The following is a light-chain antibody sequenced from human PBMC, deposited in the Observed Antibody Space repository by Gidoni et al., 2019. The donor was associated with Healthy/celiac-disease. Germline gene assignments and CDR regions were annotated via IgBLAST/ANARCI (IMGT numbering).Light chain of an antibody. Sequence: DIQMTQSPYSLSASVGHRVTITCQASQDISNYLNWYQQKPGKAPKLLIYDASNLETGVPSRFSGSGSGTDFTFTISSLQPEDIATYYCQQYDNLPWTVGQGTKVEIK. CDR3: QQYDNLPWT. CDR1: QDISNY. V-gene: IGKV1-33*01. CDR2: DAS. J-gene: IGKJ1*01.